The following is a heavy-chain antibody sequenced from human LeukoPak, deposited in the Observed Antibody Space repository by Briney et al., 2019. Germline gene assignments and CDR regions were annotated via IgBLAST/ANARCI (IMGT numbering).Heavy chain of an antibody. Sequence: GSLRLSCAASGFTFSSYAMHWVRQAPGKGLEWVAVISYDGSNKYYADSVKGRFTISRDNSKNTLYLQMNSLRAEDTAVYYCAGRGDRGELLFDYWGQGTLVTVSS. V-gene: IGHV3-30-3*02. CDR1: GFTFSSYA. D-gene: IGHD1-26*01. J-gene: IGHJ4*02. CDR2: ISYDGSNK. CDR3: AGRGDRGELLFDY.